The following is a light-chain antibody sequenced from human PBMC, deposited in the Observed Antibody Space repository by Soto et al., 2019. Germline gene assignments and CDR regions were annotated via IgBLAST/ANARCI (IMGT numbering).Light chain of an antibody. V-gene: IGKV1-39*01. Sequence: DIQIPHSPSSLSASVVDRITITWLASHSISSYLNWYQQKPGKARKCMIYAASSLQCGVTSRFSGSGSGTDFTLTISSLQPEDFATYNCQQSYSTRTFGQGAKVDLK. CDR2: AAS. J-gene: IGKJ1*01. CDR1: HSISSY. CDR3: QQSYSTRT.